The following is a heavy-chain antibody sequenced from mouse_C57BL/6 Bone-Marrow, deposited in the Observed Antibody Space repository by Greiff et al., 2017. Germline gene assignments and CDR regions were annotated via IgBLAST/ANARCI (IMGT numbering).Heavy chain of an antibody. CDR3: AIRAWFAY. CDR1: GYTFTSYW. V-gene: IGHV1-64*01. CDR2: IHPNSGST. Sequence: VQLQQPGAELVKPGASVKLSCKASGYTFTSYWMHWVKQRPGQGLEWIGMIHPNSGSTNYNEKFKSKATLTVDKSSSTAYMQLSSQASADSSVYYCAIRAWFAYWGQGTLVTVSA. J-gene: IGHJ3*01.